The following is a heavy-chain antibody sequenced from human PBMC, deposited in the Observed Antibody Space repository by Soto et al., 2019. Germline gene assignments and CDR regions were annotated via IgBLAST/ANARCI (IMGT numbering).Heavy chain of an antibody. D-gene: IGHD2-2*01. Sequence: QVQLVQSGAEVKKPGSSVKVSCTASGGTFSSHTISWVRQAPGQGLEWIGRTIPILGITNYAQKFQARLSITADKSTSTAYMELTSLIPEDTAVYYCCRSRHYSTFSYYGMDVWGQGTTVTVSS. CDR2: TIPILGIT. CDR1: GGTFSSHT. V-gene: IGHV1-69*02. J-gene: IGHJ6*02. CDR3: CRSRHYSTFSYYGMDV.